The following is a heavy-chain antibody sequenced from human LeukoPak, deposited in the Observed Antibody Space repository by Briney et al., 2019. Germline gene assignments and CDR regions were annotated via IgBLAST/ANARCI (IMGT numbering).Heavy chain of an antibody. V-gene: IGHV4-34*01. CDR2: INHSGST. J-gene: IGHJ6*02. Sequence: SETLSLTCAVYGGSFSGYYWSWIRQPPGKGLECLGEINHSGSTNYNPSLKSRVTISVDTSKNQFSLKLSSVTAADTAVYYCARGYGNYVSYYYYGMDVWGQGTTVTVSS. CDR1: GGSFSGYY. CDR3: ARGYGNYVSYYYYGMDV. D-gene: IGHD4-11*01.